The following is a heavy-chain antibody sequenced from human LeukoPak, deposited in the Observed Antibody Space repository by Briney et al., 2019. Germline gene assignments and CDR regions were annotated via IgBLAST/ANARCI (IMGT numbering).Heavy chain of an antibody. D-gene: IGHD5-18*01. CDR1: GFTFSSYA. V-gene: IGHV3-23*01. Sequence: GGSLRLSCAASGFTFSSYAMSWVRQAPGKGLEWVSAISGSGGSTYYADSVKGRFTISRDNSKNTLYLQMNSLRAEDTAVYYCAKDGDRDFGYSYGYYFDYWGQGTLVTVSS. CDR2: ISGSGGST. J-gene: IGHJ4*02. CDR3: AKDGDRDFGYSYGYYFDY.